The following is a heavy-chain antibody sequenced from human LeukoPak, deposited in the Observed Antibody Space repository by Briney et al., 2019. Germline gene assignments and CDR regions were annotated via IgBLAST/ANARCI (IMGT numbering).Heavy chain of an antibody. CDR2: IYYSGST. CDR3: ARVAAHWFDP. J-gene: IGHJ5*02. Sequence: KASETLSLTCTVSGGSITSYYWSWIRQPPGKGLEWIGYIYYSGSTNYNPSLKSRVTISIDTVKNQFSLRLSSVTAADTAVYYCARVAAHWFDPWGQGTLVTVSS. CDR1: GGSITSYY. V-gene: IGHV4-59*08. D-gene: IGHD6-25*01.